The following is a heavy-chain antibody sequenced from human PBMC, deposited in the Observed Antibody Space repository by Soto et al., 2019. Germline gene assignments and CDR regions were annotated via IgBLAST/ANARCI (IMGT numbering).Heavy chain of an antibody. V-gene: IGHV4-59*01. CDR2: IYYSGST. J-gene: IGHJ4*02. Sequence: QVQLQESGPGLVKPSETLSLTCTVSGGSISSYYWSWIRQPPGKGLEWIGYIYYSGSTNYNPSLQSRVTISVDTSKNQFSLKLSSVTAADTAVYYCARVVDSSGYYLFDYWGQGTLVTVSS. CDR1: GGSISSYY. D-gene: IGHD3-22*01. CDR3: ARVVDSSGYYLFDY.